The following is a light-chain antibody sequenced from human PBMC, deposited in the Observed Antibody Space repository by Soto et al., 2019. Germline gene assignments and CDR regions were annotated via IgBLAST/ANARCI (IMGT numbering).Light chain of an antibody. CDR2: KVS. CDR3: QHYNSYSEA. V-gene: IGKV1-5*03. J-gene: IGKJ1*01. Sequence: DIQMTQSPSTLSGSVGDRVTITCRASQTISSWLAWYQQKPGKAPKLLIYKVSTLKSGVPSRFSGSVSETEFTLTISILQPDDFATYYCQHYNSYSEAFGQGTKVELK. CDR1: QTISSW.